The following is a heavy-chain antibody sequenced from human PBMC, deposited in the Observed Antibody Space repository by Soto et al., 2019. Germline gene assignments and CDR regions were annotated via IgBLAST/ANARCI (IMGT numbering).Heavy chain of an antibody. CDR2: ISNPGDST. V-gene: IGHV3-23*01. Sequence: LRLSCAASGFTFSSYAMCWVRQAPGKGLEWVSSISNPGDSTYYANSVKGRFIISRDNSMNTLSLQMSSLRAEDTAVYYCAKSGSHSYFDSWGQGTLVTVSS. CDR3: AKSGSHSYFDS. CDR1: GFTFSSYA. J-gene: IGHJ4*02. D-gene: IGHD1-26*01.